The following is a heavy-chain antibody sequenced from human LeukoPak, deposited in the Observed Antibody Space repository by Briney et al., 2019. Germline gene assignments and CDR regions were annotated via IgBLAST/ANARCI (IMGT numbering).Heavy chain of an antibody. Sequence: QTGGSLRLSCAASGFTFNNYGMNWVRQAPGKGLEWVSAISASGSSTYYADSVKGRFTISRDNAKNSLYLQMNSLRAEDTAVYYCAREVLSKGNAFDIWGQGTMVTVSS. J-gene: IGHJ3*02. CDR2: ISASGSST. D-gene: IGHD1-14*01. CDR1: GFTFNNYG. V-gene: IGHV3-23*01. CDR3: AREVLSKGNAFDI.